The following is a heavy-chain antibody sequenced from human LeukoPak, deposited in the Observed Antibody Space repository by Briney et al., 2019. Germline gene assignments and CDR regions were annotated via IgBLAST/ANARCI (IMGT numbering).Heavy chain of an antibody. CDR1: GGSISRSRDY. CDR3: ARLLRFPSDYGGIRYFDY. CDR2: IYYSGST. Sequence: SETLSLTCTVSGGSISRSRDYWGWIRQPPGKGLEWIGSIYYSGSTYYNPSLKSRVTISVDTSKNQFSLKLSSVTAADTAVYYCARLLRFPSDYGGIRYFDYWGQGTLVTVSS. D-gene: IGHD4-23*01. V-gene: IGHV4-39*01. J-gene: IGHJ4*02.